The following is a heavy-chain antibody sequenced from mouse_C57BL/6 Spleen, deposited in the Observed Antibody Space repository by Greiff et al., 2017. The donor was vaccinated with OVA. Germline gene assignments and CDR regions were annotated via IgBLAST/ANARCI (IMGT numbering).Heavy chain of an antibody. Sequence: VHVKQSGAELVRPGASVTLSCKASGYTFTDYEMHWVKQTPVHGLEWIGAIDPETGGTAYNQKFKGKAILTADKSSSTAYMELRSLTSEDSAVYYCTRYYAMDYWGQGTSVTVSS. J-gene: IGHJ4*01. CDR3: TRYYAMDY. V-gene: IGHV1-15*01. CDR2: IDPETGGT. CDR1: GYTFTDYE.